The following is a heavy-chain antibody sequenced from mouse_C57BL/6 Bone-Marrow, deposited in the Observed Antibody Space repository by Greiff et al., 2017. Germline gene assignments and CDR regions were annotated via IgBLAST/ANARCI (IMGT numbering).Heavy chain of an antibody. CDR1: GYTFTDHT. J-gene: IGHJ2*01. Sequence: VQLQQSDAELVKPGASVKISCKVSGYTFTDHTIHWMKQRPEQGLEWIGYIYPRDGSTKYNEKFKGKATLTADKSSSTAYMQLNSLTSENSAVYFVARKGLLRYYFAYWGQGTTLTVSS. CDR2: IYPRDGST. V-gene: IGHV1-78*01. CDR3: ARKGLLRYYFAY. D-gene: IGHD1-1*01.